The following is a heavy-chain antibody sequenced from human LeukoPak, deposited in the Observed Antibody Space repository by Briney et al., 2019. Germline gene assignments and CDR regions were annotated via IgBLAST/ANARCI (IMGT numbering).Heavy chain of an antibody. J-gene: IGHJ6*02. V-gene: IGHV1-69*04. CDR1: GGTFSSYA. D-gene: IGHD6-13*01. CDR3: ARDVWDSSSSGWGAPNYYYYGMDV. CDR2: IIPILGIA. Sequence: SVKVSRKASGGTFSSYAISWVRQAPGQGLEWLGRIIPILGIANYAQKFQGRVTITAGKSTSTAYMELSSLRSEDTAVYYCARDVWDSSSSGWGAPNYYYYGMDVWGQGTTVTVSS.